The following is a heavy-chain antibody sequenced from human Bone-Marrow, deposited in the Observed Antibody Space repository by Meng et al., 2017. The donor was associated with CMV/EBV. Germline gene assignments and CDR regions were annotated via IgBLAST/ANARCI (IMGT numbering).Heavy chain of an antibody. D-gene: IGHD3-10*01. CDR3: AKDRRMRGVIIGGNYFDY. V-gene: IGHV3-33*06. CDR1: GFTFSSYG. J-gene: IGHJ4*02. Sequence: GESLKISCAASGFTFSSYGMHWVRQAPGKGLEWVAVIWYDGSNKYYADSVKGRFTISRDNSKNTLYLQMNSLRAEDTAVYYCAKDRRMRGVIIGGNYFDYWGQGTLVTVSS. CDR2: IWYDGSNK.